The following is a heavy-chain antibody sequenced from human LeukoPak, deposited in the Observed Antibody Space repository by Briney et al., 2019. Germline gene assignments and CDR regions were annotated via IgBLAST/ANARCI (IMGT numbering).Heavy chain of an antibody. CDR3: ARVLDSSSSRYQAFPY. V-gene: IGHV3-7*01. Sequence: PGGSLRLSCAASGFTFSSCWMNWVREAPGKGLEWVANIKPDGSEKYYVGSVKGRVTISRDNAKNSLHLQMNSLRAEDTAVYYCARVLDSSSSRYQAFPYWGQGTLVTVSS. J-gene: IGHJ4*02. CDR2: IKPDGSEK. CDR1: GFTFSSCW. D-gene: IGHD2-15*01.